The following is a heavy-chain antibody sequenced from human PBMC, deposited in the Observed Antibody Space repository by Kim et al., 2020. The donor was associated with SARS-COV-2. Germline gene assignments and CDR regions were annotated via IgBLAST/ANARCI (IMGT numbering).Heavy chain of an antibody. CDR2: INHSGST. CDR1: GGSFSGYY. Sequence: SETLSLTCAVYGGSFSGYYWSWIRQPPGKGLEWIGEINHSGSTNYNPSLKSGVTISVDTSKNQFSLKLSSVTAADTAVYYCARDATAGTPRRYFQHWGQGTLVIVSS. D-gene: IGHD6-19*01. V-gene: IGHV4-34*01. CDR3: ARDATAGTPRRYFQH. J-gene: IGHJ1*01.